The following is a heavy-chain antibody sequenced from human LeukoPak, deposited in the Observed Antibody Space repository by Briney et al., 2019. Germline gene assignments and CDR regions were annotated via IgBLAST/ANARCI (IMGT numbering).Heavy chain of an antibody. Sequence: GGSLRLSCAASGFTFSSYWMHWVRQAPGKGLVWVSRIDSDGSSTTYADSVKGRFTISRDNAKNTLYLQMNSLRADDTAVYYCAKVTAVASTGALDYWGQGTLVTVSS. CDR2: IDSDGSST. J-gene: IGHJ4*02. V-gene: IGHV3-74*01. D-gene: IGHD6-19*01. CDR1: GFTFSSYW. CDR3: AKVTAVASTGALDY.